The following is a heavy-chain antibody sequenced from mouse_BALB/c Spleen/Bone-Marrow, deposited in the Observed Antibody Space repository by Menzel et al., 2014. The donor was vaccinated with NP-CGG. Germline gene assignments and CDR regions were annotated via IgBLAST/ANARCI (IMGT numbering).Heavy chain of an antibody. CDR1: DNSFTDYY. J-gene: IGHJ4*01. D-gene: IGHD1-1*01. CDR3: ARSEGIYYYGSSYALDY. V-gene: IGHV1S34*01. Sequence: LVKTGASVNISCKASDNSFTDYYMHWVKQTHGRSLEWIGYISCYNGATSYNQKLKGKATFTVDTSSSTAYMQFSSLTSEDSAVYYCARSEGIYYYGSSYALDYWGQGTSVTVSS. CDR2: ISCYNGAT.